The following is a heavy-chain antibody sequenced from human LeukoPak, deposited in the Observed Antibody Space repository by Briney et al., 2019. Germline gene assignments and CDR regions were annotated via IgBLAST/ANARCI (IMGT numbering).Heavy chain of an antibody. V-gene: IGHV3-9*03. CDR2: ISWNCGTI. D-gene: IGHD4-23*01. J-gene: IGHJ3*01. Sequence: GGSLTLSCAASGFTFNAKHWVCHSQGKGQELVSGISWNCGTIGDAHSMKGRFSVYRDYAKNSAYLQMTSLRAEDMALYYCAKSYSDYGGDSADFFDVWGQGTMVTVSS. CDR1: GFTFNA. CDR3: AKSYSDYGGDSADFFDV.